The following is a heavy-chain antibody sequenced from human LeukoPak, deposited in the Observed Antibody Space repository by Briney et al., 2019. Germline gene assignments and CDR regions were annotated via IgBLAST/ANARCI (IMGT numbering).Heavy chain of an antibody. D-gene: IGHD1-1*01. CDR1: GGSISSYH. CDR2: IYYSGST. J-gene: IGHJ6*03. CDR3: ARRARQQWNYMDV. Sequence: SETLSLTCTVSGGSISSYHWNWIRQPPGKGLEWIGYIYYSGSTYYNPSLKSRVTISVDTSKNQFSLKLSSVTAADTAVYYCARRARQQWNYMDVWGKGTTVTVSS. V-gene: IGHV4-59*06.